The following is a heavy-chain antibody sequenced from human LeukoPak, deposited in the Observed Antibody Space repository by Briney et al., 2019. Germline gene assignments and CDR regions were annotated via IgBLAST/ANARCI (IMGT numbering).Heavy chain of an antibody. CDR2: ISGSGGST. CDR1: GGSISSGDYY. CDR3: AKAAGYGDYGNY. J-gene: IGHJ4*02. Sequence: ETLSLTCTVSGGSISSGDYYWSWIRQAPGKGLEWVTAISGSGGSTYYADSVKGRFTISRDNSKNTLYLQMNSLRAEDTAVYYCAKAAGYGDYGNYWGQGTLVTVSS. V-gene: IGHV3-23*01. D-gene: IGHD4-17*01.